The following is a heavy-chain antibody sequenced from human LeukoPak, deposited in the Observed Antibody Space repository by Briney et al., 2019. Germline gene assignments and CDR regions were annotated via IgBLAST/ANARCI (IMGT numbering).Heavy chain of an antibody. CDR1: GFTFSSYS. J-gene: IGHJ4*02. D-gene: IGHD2-8*01. CDR3: ARDMVWDCTNGVCYSAVIFDY. V-gene: IGHV3-21*01. Sequence: GGSLRLSCAASGFTFSSYSMNWVRQAPGKGLEWVSSISSSSSYIYYADSVKGRFTIPRDNAKNSLYLQMNSLRAEDTAVYYCARDMVWDCTNGVCYSAVIFDYWGQGTLVTVSS. CDR2: ISSSSSYI.